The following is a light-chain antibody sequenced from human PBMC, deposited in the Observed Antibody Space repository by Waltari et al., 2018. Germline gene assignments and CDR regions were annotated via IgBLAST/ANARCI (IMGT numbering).Light chain of an antibody. Sequence: EIVLTQSPATLSLSPGERATLSCRASQSVNSYLAWYQQRPGQAPRLLIYDASNRATGIPARFSGSGSGTDFTLTISSLEPEDFAVYYCQQYYSTFPITFGQGTRLEIK. CDR1: QSVNSY. J-gene: IGKJ5*01. CDR3: QQYYSTFPIT. V-gene: IGKV3-11*01. CDR2: DAS.